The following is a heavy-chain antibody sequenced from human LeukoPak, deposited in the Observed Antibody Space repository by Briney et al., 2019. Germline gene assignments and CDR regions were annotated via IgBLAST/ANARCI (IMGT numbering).Heavy chain of an antibody. J-gene: IGHJ4*02. Sequence: SETLSLTCTVSGGPINNYYWSWIRQPPGKGREWIGYIYYSGSTNYNPSLKSRVTISVDTSKNQFSLKLSSVTAADTAVYYCAGKYFGYIDSWGQGTLVTVSS. V-gene: IGHV4-59*01. D-gene: IGHD3-16*02. CDR3: AGKYFGYIDS. CDR1: GGPINNYY. CDR2: IYYSGST.